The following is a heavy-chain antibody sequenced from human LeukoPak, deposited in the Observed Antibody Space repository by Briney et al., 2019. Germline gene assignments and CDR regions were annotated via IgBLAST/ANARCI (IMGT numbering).Heavy chain of an antibody. Sequence: ASVKVSCKASGYTFTGYYMRWVRQAPGQGLEWMGWINPNSGGTNYAQKFQGWVTMTRDTSISTAYMELSRLRSDDTAVYYCARAGKLLWFGELFPSHNWFDPWGQGTLVTVSS. J-gene: IGHJ5*02. CDR3: ARAGKLLWFGELFPSHNWFDP. D-gene: IGHD3-10*01. V-gene: IGHV1-2*04. CDR1: GYTFTGYY. CDR2: INPNSGGT.